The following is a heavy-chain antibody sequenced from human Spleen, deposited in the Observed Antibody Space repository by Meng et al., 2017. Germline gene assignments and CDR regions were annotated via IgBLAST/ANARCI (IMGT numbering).Heavy chain of an antibody. CDR1: GFTLSRYW. CDR3: ARDKALGYSYGSDAFDI. J-gene: IGHJ3*02. V-gene: IGHV3-7*01. D-gene: IGHD5-18*01. CDR2: IKQDGSAT. Sequence: GESLKISCAASGFTLSRYWMSWVRQAPGKGLEWVANIKQDGSATYYVDSVKGRFTISRDNAKNSLYLQMNSLRAEDTAVYYCARDKALGYSYGSDAFDIWGQGTMVTVSS.